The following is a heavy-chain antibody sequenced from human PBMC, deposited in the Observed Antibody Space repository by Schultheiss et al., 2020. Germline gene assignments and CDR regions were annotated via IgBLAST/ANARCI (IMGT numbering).Heavy chain of an antibody. CDR2: ISYDGSNK. V-gene: IGHV3-30*03. J-gene: IGHJ6*02. D-gene: IGHD2-21*01. CDR3: ARIPSRYYYYYGMDV. CDR1: GFTFSNTW. Sequence: GGSLRLSCAASGFTFSNTWMSWVRQAPGKGLEWVAVISYDGSNKYYADSVKGRFTISRDNSKNTLYLQMNSLRAEDTAVYYCARIPSRYYYYYGMDVWGQGTTVTVSS.